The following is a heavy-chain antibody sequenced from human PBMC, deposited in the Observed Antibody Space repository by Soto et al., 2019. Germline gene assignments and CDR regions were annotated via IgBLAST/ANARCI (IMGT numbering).Heavy chain of an antibody. CDR3: ARAPNNRLGELS. CDR1: GGTFTSYT. CDR2: IIPIIDIA. Sequence: QVQLVQSGAAVKKPGSSVKVSCKASGGTFTSYTISWVRQAPGQGLEWMGRIIPIIDIANYAQKFQGRVTITADKSTSTAYMELSSLRSEDTAVYYCARAPNNRLGELSWGQGTLVTVSS. D-gene: IGHD3-10*01. V-gene: IGHV1-69*02. J-gene: IGHJ4*02.